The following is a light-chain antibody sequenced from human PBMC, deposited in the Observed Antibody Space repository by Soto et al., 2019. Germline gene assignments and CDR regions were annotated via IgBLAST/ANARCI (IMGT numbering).Light chain of an antibody. CDR2: WAS. V-gene: IGKV4-1*01. CDR1: QSILYPSNNKNY. CDR3: QQYYTTPPYT. J-gene: IGKJ2*01. Sequence: DIVMTQSPDSLAVSLGERAAINCKSSQSILYPSNNKNYLAWYQQKPGQPPKLLLYWASTRESGVPDRFSGSGSGTDFTLTISSLQAEDVAVYYCQQYYTTPPYTFGQGTKLEIK.